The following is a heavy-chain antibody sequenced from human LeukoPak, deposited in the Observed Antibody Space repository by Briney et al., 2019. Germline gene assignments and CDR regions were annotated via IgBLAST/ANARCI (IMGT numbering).Heavy chain of an antibody. CDR2: ISGSGGGA. CDR3: ARGSEDYDSSGYYYDLGDY. CDR1: GFTFSNYA. D-gene: IGHD3-22*01. Sequence: GGSLRLSCAASGFTFSNYAMSWVRQAPGKGLEWVSHISGSGGGAYYSDSVKGRFTISRDNSKNILYLQMNSLRAEDTAVYYCARGSEDYDSSGYYYDLGDYWGQGTLVTVSS. V-gene: IGHV3-23*01. J-gene: IGHJ4*02.